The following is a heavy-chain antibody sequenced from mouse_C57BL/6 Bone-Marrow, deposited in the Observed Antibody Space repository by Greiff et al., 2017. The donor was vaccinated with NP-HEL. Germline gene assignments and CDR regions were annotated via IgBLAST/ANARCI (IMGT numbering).Heavy chain of an antibody. V-gene: IGHV1-55*01. J-gene: IGHJ4*01. Sequence: QVHVKQPGAELVKPGASVKMSCKASGYTFTSYWITWVKQRPGQGLEWIGDIYPGSGSTNYNEKFKSKATLTVDPSSSTAYMQLSSLTSEDSAVYYCEIGKQGGYAMDYWGQGTSVTVSS. CDR2: IYPGSGST. CDR1: GYTFTSYW. CDR3: EIGKQGGYAMDY.